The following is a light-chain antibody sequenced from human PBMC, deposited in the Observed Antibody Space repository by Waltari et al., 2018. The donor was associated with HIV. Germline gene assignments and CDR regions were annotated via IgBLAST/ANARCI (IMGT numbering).Light chain of an antibody. J-gene: IGKJ4*01. CDR2: SAS. Sequence: DIQMTQSPSSLSASVGDRVAVTCRASQDIGSDLAWYQQRGTEAPKRLIYSASSLQNGVPSRFSGVGSGTDFTLTINGLRPEDSATYFCLQHHHYPLTFGGGT. CDR1: QDIGSD. CDR3: LQHHHYPLT. V-gene: IGKV1-17*01.